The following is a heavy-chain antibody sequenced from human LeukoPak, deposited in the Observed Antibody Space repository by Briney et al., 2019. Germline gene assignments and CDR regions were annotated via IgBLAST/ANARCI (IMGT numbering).Heavy chain of an antibody. Sequence: GSLRLSCAASGFTFSSYEMNWVRQAPGKGLEWVSNISDSGSIIYYADSVKGRFTVSRDNARKSLYLQMNSLRAEDTAVYYCARGGGAAAGTRIDYWGQGTLVTVSS. CDR3: ARGGGAAAGTRIDY. CDR2: ISDSGSII. CDR1: GFTFSSYE. V-gene: IGHV3-48*03. J-gene: IGHJ4*02. D-gene: IGHD6-13*01.